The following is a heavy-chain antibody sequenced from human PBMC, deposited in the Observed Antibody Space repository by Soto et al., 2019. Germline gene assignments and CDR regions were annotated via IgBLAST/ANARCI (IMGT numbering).Heavy chain of an antibody. Sequence: GGSLRGSCAASGCSFSSYAMSWVRQAPGKGLEWVSAISGSGGSTYYADSVKGRFTISRDNSKNTLYLQMNSLRAEDTAVYYCAKGVVPAAISWFDPWGQGTLVTVSS. V-gene: IGHV3-23*01. CDR2: ISGSGGST. J-gene: IGHJ5*02. CDR3: AKGVVPAAISWFDP. D-gene: IGHD2-2*01. CDR1: GCSFSSYA.